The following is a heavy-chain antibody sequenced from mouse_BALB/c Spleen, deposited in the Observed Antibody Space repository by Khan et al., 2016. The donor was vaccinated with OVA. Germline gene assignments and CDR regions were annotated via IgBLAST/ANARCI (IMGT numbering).Heavy chain of an antibody. CDR3: ANHGSSSAWFTY. Sequence: VQLQQSGAELAKPGASVKMSCKASGYTFTSYWMHWVKQRPGQGLEWIGYINPSTGYTEYNQKFKDKATLTADKSSSTAYMQLSSLTSEDSAFYYRANHGSSSAWFTYWGQGTLVTVAA. V-gene: IGHV1-7*01. CDR1: GYTFTSYW. D-gene: IGHD1-1*01. CDR2: INPSTGYT. J-gene: IGHJ3*01.